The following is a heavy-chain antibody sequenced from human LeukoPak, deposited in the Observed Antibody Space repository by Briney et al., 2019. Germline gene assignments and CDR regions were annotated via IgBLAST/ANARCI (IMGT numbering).Heavy chain of an antibody. CDR2: IYTTGST. V-gene: IGHV4-59*10. CDR1: GGSFSGYY. J-gene: IGHJ4*02. D-gene: IGHD3-10*01. Sequence: SETLSLTCAVYGGSFSGYYWSWIRQPAGKGLEWIGRIYTTGSTNYNPPLKSRVTISVDTSKNQFSLKLSSVTAADTAVYYCARARRNYYGSGSYYPLINFDYWGQGTLVTVSS. CDR3: ARARRNYYGSGSYYPLINFDY.